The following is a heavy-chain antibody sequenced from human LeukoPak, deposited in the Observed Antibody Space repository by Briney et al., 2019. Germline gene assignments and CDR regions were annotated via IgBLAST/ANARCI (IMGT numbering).Heavy chain of an antibody. D-gene: IGHD4-17*01. V-gene: IGHV4-61*02. J-gene: IGHJ4*02. CDR3: ASSGRMTTVTTAFHY. CDR1: GGSISSGSYY. CDR2: IYTSGST. Sequence: PSETLSLTCTVSGGSISSGSYYWSWIRQPAGKGLEWIGRIYTSGSTNYNPSLKSRVTISVDTSKNQFSLKLSSVTAADTAVYYCASSGRMTTVTTAFHYWGQGTLVTVSS.